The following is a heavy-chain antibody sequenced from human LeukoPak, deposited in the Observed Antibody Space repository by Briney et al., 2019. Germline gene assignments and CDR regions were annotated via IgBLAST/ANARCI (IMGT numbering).Heavy chain of an antibody. CDR3: ARAGTAMVDPFDY. J-gene: IGHJ4*02. Sequence: ASVKVSCKASGYTFTSYYMHWVRQAPGQGLEWMGIINPSGGSTSYAKKFQGRVNMTRDTSTSTVYMELSRLRPEDTAVYYCARAGTAMVDPFDYWGQGTLVTVSS. CDR2: INPSGGST. CDR1: GYTFTSYY. D-gene: IGHD5-18*01. V-gene: IGHV1-46*01.